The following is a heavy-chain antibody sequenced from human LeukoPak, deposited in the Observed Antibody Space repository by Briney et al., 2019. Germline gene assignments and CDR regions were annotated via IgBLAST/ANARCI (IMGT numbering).Heavy chain of an antibody. Sequence: ASVKVSCKASGYTFTSYGISWVRQAPGQGLEWMGWISAYNGNTNYAQKLQGRVTMTTDTSTSTAYMELRSLRSDDTAVYYCARDLAAAGTLVYYYYGMDVWGQGTTVTVSS. J-gene: IGHJ6*02. CDR3: ARDLAAAGTLVYYYYGMDV. CDR1: GYTFTSYG. CDR2: ISAYNGNT. D-gene: IGHD6-13*01. V-gene: IGHV1-18*01.